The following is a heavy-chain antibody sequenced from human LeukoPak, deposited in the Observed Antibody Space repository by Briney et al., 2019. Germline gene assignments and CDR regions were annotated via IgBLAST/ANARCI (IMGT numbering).Heavy chain of an antibody. CDR1: GGTFSSYA. J-gene: IGHJ6*02. Sequence: ASVKVSCKASGGTFSSYAISWVRQAPGQGLEWMGWISAYNGNTNYAQKLQGRVTMTTDTSTSTAYMELRSLRSDDTAVYYCARELEGSGSYSWEYYYYGMDVWGQGTTVTVSS. D-gene: IGHD3-10*01. V-gene: IGHV1-18*01. CDR3: ARELEGSGSYSWEYYYYGMDV. CDR2: ISAYNGNT.